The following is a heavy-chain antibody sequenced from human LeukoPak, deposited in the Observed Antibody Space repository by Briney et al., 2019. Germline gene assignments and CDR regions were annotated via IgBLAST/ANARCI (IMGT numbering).Heavy chain of an antibody. V-gene: IGHV4-39*07. J-gene: IGHJ4*02. CDR1: GGSISSSSYY. CDR2: IYYSGST. CDR3: ARVRGFGELLDY. Sequence: PSETLSLTCTVSGGSISSSSYYWGWIRQPPGKGLEWIGSIYYSGSTYYNPSLKSRVTISVDTSKNQFFLKLSSVTAADTAVYYCARVRGFGELLDYWGQGTLVTVSS. D-gene: IGHD3-10*01.